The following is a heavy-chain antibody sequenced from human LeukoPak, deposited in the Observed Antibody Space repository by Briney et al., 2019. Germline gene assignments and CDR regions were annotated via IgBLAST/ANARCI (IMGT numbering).Heavy chain of an antibody. J-gene: IGHJ4*02. CDR2: IKQDSTEI. CDR1: GFSFSSFW. Sequence: AGASLRLSCAVSGFSFSSFWMSWVGQAPGKGLEWVVNIKQDSTEIYYVDSVKGRFSISRDNAKNSLYLQMNSLRDEDAAVYYCARVAGVFGSYRIDYWGQGTLVTVSS. CDR3: ARVAGVFGSYRIDY. V-gene: IGHV3-7*01. D-gene: IGHD3-16*02.